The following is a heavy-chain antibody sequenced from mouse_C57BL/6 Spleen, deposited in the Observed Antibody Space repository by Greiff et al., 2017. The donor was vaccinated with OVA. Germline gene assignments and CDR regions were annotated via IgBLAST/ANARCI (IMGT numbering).Heavy chain of an antibody. CDR3: APMTTVNWYFDV. V-gene: IGHV1-85*01. CDR1: GYTFTSYD. J-gene: IGHJ1*03. CDR2: IYPRDGGT. D-gene: IGHD2-4*01. Sequence: VKLMESGPELVKPGASVKLSCKASGYTFTSYDINWVKQSPGQGLEWIGWIYPRDGGTKYNAKFKGKATLTVATSSSTAYMEIHRLTSEDSAVYCCAPMTTVNWYFDVWGTGTTVTVSS.